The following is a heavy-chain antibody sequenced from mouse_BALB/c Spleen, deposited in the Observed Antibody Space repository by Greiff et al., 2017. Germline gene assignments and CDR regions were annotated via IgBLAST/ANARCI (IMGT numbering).Heavy chain of an antibody. V-gene: IGHV5-6-5*01. CDR2: ISSGGST. Sequence: EVQGVESGGGLVKPGGSLKLSCAASGFTFSSYAMSWVRQTPEKRLEWVASISSGGSTYYPDSVKGRFTISRDNARNIPYLQMSSLRSEDTAMYYCAREDYYGSSFFDYWGQGTTLTVSS. J-gene: IGHJ2*01. CDR1: GFTFSSYA. D-gene: IGHD1-1*01. CDR3: AREDYYGSSFFDY.